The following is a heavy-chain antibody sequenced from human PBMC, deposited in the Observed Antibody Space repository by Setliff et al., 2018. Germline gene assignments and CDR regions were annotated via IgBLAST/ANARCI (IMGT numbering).Heavy chain of an antibody. D-gene: IGHD3-10*01. V-gene: IGHV1-18*01. CDR1: GYTFRNYA. CDR2: ISVYNGDT. CDR3: ARVRITPYCMDV. Sequence: ASVKVSCKASGYTFRNYAFAWVRQAPGQGLEWVGWISVYNGDTNYAQKFQGRVTLTTDTSTSTAYMELRSLTSDDSAFYYCARVRITPYCMDVWGKGTTVTVSS. J-gene: IGHJ6*03.